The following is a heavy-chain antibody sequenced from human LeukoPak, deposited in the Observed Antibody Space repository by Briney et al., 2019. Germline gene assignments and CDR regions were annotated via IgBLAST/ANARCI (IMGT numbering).Heavy chain of an antibody. CDR2: IYYSGST. CDR3: ARSVDYFDNTGPHMMFDY. D-gene: IGHD3-22*01. CDR1: GGSISSYY. J-gene: IGHJ4*02. Sequence: SETLSLTCTVSGGSISSYYWSWIRQPPGKGLEWIGYIYYSGSTNYNPSLKSRVTISVDTSKNQFSLKLSSVTAADTAVYYCARSVDYFDNTGPHMMFDYWGQGSLVTVSS. V-gene: IGHV4-59*01.